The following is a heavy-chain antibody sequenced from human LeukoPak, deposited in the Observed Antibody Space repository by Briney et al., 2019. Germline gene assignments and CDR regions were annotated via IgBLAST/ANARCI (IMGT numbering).Heavy chain of an antibody. CDR1: GFTFCSYW. Sequence: GGSLRLSCAASGFTFCSYWMSWVRQAPGKGLEWVANIKQDGSEKYYVGSVKGRFTISRDNAKNSLDLQMSSLRAEDTAVYYCARERGGYCSGTTCYKAFDIWGQGTMVTVSS. CDR3: ARERGGYCSGTTCYKAFDI. J-gene: IGHJ3*02. D-gene: IGHD2-2*02. V-gene: IGHV3-7*01. CDR2: IKQDGSEK.